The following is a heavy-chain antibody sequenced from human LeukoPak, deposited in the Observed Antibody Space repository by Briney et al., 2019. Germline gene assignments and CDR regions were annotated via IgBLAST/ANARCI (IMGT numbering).Heavy chain of an antibody. D-gene: IGHD1-26*01. J-gene: IGHJ5*02. CDR1: GFTFSSYG. Sequence: GSLRLSCAASGFTFSSYGMSWVRQPPEKGPEWIGEVNESGGTNINPSLRSRVILSVDTSMNQFSLKLISVTAADTGVYYCARGQGATVPKVGKNWFDPWGHGTRVIVSP. CDR2: VNESGGT. V-gene: IGHV4-34*01. CDR3: ARGQGATVPKVGKNWFDP.